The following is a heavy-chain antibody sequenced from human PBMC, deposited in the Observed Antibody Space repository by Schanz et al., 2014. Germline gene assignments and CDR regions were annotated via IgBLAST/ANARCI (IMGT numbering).Heavy chain of an antibody. V-gene: IGHV3-23*01. CDR1: GFTFSSFA. CDR3: VRDTDYHFDY. D-gene: IGHD4-17*01. J-gene: IGHJ4*02. Sequence: EVQLLESGGGLVQPGGSLRLSCEASGFTFSSFAMSWVRQAPGKGLEWVSYIGGSGSDTYYADSVRGRFTISRDNAKNSLSLQMNSLRVEDTAVYYCVRDTDYHFDYWGQGTLVTVSS. CDR2: IGGSGSDT.